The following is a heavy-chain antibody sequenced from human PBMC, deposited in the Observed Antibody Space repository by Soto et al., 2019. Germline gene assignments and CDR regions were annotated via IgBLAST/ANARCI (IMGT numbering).Heavy chain of an antibody. CDR1: GYTFTSYD. CDR2: MNPNSGNT. Sequence: QVQLVQSGAEVKKPGASVKVSCKASGYTFTSYDINWVRQATGQGLDWIGWMNPNSGNTGYAPTCQGRVTMTRHTSISPAYMALSSLLSEDMSGDYCASEGVRCIDVWGQGSTVPVAS. CDR3: ASEGVRCIDV. J-gene: IGHJ6*02. V-gene: IGHV1-8*01. D-gene: IGHD2-8*01.